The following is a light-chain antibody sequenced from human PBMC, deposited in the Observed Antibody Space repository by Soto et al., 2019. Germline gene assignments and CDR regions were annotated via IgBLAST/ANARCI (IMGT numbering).Light chain of an antibody. Sequence: DIQMTQSPSTLSASVGDRVTITCRASQSISSWLAWYQQKPGKAPKLLIYDASSLESGVPSRFSGSGSWTDFTLTISSLPPDDFATYYCQQYNSYLWTFGQGTKVEIK. J-gene: IGKJ1*01. V-gene: IGKV1-5*01. CDR2: DAS. CDR1: QSISSW. CDR3: QQYNSYLWT.